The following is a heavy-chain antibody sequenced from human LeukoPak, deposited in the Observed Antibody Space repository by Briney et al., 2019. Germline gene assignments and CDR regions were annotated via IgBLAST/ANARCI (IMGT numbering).Heavy chain of an antibody. CDR2: ISAYNGNT. Sequence: GASVKVSCKASGYTFTSYGIIWVRQAPGQGLEWMGWISAYNGNTNYAQKPQGRVTMTTDTSTSTAYMELRSLRSDDTAVYYCARDKTRSGSYYIAPDHFDYWGQGTLVTVSS. V-gene: IGHV1-18*01. CDR1: GYTFTSYG. D-gene: IGHD3-10*01. CDR3: ARDKTRSGSYYIAPDHFDY. J-gene: IGHJ4*02.